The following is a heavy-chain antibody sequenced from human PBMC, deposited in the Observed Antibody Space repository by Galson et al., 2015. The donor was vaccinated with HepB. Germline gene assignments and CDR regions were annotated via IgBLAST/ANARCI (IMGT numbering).Heavy chain of an antibody. D-gene: IGHD3-22*01. V-gene: IGHV1-18*01. CDR2: INVYNGNT. Sequence: SVKVSCKASGYTFTSYGISWVRQAPGQGLEWMGWINVYNGNTNYAQKFRGRVTMTTDTSTSTAYMELKSLRSDDTAVYYCAKDDSSGYFSTVFDQWGQGTRVTVSS. J-gene: IGHJ4*02. CDR3: AKDDSSGYFSTVFDQ. CDR1: GYTFTSYG.